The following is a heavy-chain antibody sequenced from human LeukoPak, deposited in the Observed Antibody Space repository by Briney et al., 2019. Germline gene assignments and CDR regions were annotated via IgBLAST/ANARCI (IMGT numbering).Heavy chain of an antibody. CDR3: ASHTAGHGSGY. J-gene: IGHJ4*02. CDR1: GASISSYY. Sequence: PSETLSLTRTVSGASISSYYWSWIRQPPGKGLEWIGHIYYSGSTNYNPSLKSRVTISVDTSKNQFSLNLNSVIAADTAMYYCASHTAGHGSGYWGQGVLVTVSS. V-gene: IGHV4-59*08. CDR2: IYYSGST. D-gene: IGHD5-24*01.